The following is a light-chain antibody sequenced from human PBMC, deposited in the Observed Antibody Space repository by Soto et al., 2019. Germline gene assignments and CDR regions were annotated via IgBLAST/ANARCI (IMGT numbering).Light chain of an antibody. V-gene: IGLV2-8*01. CDR1: SSDIGGYNY. CDR3: TSYTGSSNYV. CDR2: EVS. Sequence: QSVLTQPPSASGSPGQSVTISCTGTSSDIGGYNYVSWYQQYPGKAPKLMIYEVSKRPSGVPDRFSGSKSGITASLTVSGLQAEDEAEYYCTSYTGSSNYVFGPGTKVTVL. J-gene: IGLJ1*01.